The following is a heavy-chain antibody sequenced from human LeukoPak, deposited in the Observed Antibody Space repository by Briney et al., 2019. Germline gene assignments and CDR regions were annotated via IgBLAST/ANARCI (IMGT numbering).Heavy chain of an antibody. CDR3: ARASKDEVVAPRTFFGYYYMDV. J-gene: IGHJ6*03. V-gene: IGHV4-59*01. CDR1: GGSIRSYY. D-gene: IGHD2-15*01. CDR2: IYNSGGT. Sequence: SETLSLTCTVSGGSIRSYYWSWIRQPPGKGLEGIAYIYNSGGTKYNPSLKSRVTISLDTSKNQFSLTLSSVTAADTDVYYCARASKDEVVAPRTFFGYYYMDVWGKGTTVTVSS.